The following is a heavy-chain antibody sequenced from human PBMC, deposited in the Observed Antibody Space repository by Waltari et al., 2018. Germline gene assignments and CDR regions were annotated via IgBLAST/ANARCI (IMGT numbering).Heavy chain of an antibody. CDR3: ARLASVSASNTWFDP. Sequence: QVQLVQSGAEVKKPGASVKVSCKASGYTFTGYHMHWVRQAPGQGLEWMGWINPHSGDTIYAQNFQGRVTMTRDTSIGTAYMEVNTLTSDDTAVYYCARLASVSASNTWFDPWGQGTLVTVSS. D-gene: IGHD2-21*02. CDR1: GYTFTGYH. J-gene: IGHJ5*02. V-gene: IGHV1-2*02. CDR2: INPHSGDT.